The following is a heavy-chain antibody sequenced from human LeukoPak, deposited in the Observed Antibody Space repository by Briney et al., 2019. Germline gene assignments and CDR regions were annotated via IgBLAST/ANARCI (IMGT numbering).Heavy chain of an antibody. Sequence: GGSLRLSCAASGFTFSDYSVHWVRQAPGKGLEWVSSISTSSTYIYYADSVKGRFTISRDNAKNSLSLQMNSLRAEDMAVYYCAREGRDGYNFYWYFDLWGRGTLVTVSS. D-gene: IGHD5-24*01. J-gene: IGHJ2*01. V-gene: IGHV3-21*01. CDR2: ISTSSTYI. CDR3: AREGRDGYNFYWYFDL. CDR1: GFTFSDYS.